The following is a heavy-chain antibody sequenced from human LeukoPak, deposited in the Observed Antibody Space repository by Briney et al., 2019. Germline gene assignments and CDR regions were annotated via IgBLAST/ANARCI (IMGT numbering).Heavy chain of an antibody. D-gene: IGHD6-13*01. CDR2: IQYDGNTI. V-gene: IGHV3-30*02. CDR1: GFTYSHNG. J-gene: IGHJ6*03. CDR3: ARDPILYSSSWYIRGLCYMDV. Sequence: GGSLRLSCVASGFTYSHNGMHWVRQAPGKGLEWVAFIQYDGNTIFYADSVKGRFTISRDNSKNTLYLQMNSLRTDDTAVYYCARDPILYSSSWYIRGLCYMDVWGKGTTVTISS.